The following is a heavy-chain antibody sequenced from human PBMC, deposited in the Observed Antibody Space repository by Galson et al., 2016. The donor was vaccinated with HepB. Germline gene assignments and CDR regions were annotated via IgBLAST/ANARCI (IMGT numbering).Heavy chain of an antibody. CDR1: GFTFSSYI. CDR2: IRSSNSYT. Sequence: SLRLSCAASGFTFSSYIMNWVRQAPGKGLEWVSSIRSSNSYTYYADSVKGRFTISRDNAKNSLYLQMNSLRAEDTAVYYCARDPVGFRTNWFDPWGQGTLVTVSS. J-gene: IGHJ5*02. V-gene: IGHV3-21*01. D-gene: IGHD2-15*01. CDR3: ARDPVGFRTNWFDP.